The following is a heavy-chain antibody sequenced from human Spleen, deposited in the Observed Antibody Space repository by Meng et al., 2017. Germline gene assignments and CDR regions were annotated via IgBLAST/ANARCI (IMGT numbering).Heavy chain of an antibody. J-gene: IGHJ5*02. CDR2: MNPNSGNT. CDR3: AKTHVYSSSWYSIHNLNNWFDP. Sequence: ASVKVSCKASGYTFTSYDINWVRPATGQGLEWMGWMNPNSGNTGYAQKFQGRVTMTRSTSINTAYMELISLRSEDTAVYYCAKTHVYSSSWYSIHNLNNWFDPWGQGTLVTVSS. V-gene: IGHV1-8*01. CDR1: GYTFTSYD. D-gene: IGHD6-13*01.